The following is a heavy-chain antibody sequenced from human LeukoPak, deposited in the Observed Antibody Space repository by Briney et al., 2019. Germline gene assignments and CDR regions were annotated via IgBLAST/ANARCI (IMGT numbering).Heavy chain of an antibody. CDR1: GYNFRNYG. CDR3: ARDSARGYSYGYNAFDI. D-gene: IGHD5-18*01. CDR2: ITAGNGNT. J-gene: IGHJ3*02. Sequence: ASVKVPCKASGYNFRNYGIGWVRQAPRQGLEWMGWITAGNGNTNYAQKVQGRVTMTTGTSTSTAYMELRSLRSDDTAVYFCARDSARGYSYGYNAFDIWGQGTMVTVSS. V-gene: IGHV1-18*01.